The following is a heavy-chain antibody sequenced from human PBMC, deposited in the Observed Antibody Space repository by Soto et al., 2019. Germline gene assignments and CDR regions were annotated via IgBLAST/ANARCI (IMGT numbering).Heavy chain of an antibody. CDR2: IIPILGIA. CDR3: AMGYCSSTSCPTYYYYYMDV. D-gene: IGHD2-2*01. V-gene: IGHV1-69*02. J-gene: IGHJ6*03. Sequence: QVQLVQSGAEVKKPGSSVKVSCKASGGTFSSYTISWVRQAPGQGLEWMGRIIPILGIANYAQKFQGRVTITANKSTITAYMELSSLRSEDTAVYYCAMGYCSSTSCPTYYYYYMDVWGKGTTVTVSS. CDR1: GGTFSSYT.